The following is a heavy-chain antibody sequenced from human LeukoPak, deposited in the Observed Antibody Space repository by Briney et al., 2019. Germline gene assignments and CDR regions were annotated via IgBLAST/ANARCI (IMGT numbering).Heavy chain of an antibody. CDR2: INPNSGGT. Sequence: VSVKVSCKVSGYTFTGYYMHWVRQAPGQGLEWMGRINPNSGGTNYAQKFQGRVTMTRDTSISTAYMELSRLRSDDTAVYYCARDPTYYYDSSGYYDYWGQGTLVTVSS. CDR3: ARDPTYYYDSSGYYDY. J-gene: IGHJ4*02. CDR1: GYTFTGYY. V-gene: IGHV1-2*06. D-gene: IGHD3-22*01.